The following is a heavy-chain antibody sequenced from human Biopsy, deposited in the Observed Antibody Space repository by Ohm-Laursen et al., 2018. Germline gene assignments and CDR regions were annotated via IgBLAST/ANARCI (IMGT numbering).Heavy chain of an antibody. V-gene: IGHV3-23*01. D-gene: IGHD1-26*01. CDR1: GFTFSSYA. Sequence: LSLTCAASGFTFSSYAMNWVRQAPGKGLEWVSAITVSADTTYYADSVKGRFSISRDNSKNTLYLQMKSLRAEDTALYYCAKDLKWDVSADYFDFWGQGTLVTVSS. J-gene: IGHJ4*02. CDR3: AKDLKWDVSADYFDF. CDR2: ITVSADTT.